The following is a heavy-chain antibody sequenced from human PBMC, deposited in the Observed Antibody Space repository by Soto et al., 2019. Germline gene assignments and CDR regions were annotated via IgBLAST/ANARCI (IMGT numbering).Heavy chain of an antibody. D-gene: IGHD6-13*01. J-gene: IGHJ4*01. V-gene: IGHV4-31*03. CDR2: IYYSGST. CDR1: GGSISSGGYY. Sequence: QVQLQESGPGLVKPSPTLSLTCTVSGGSISSGGYYWTWIRQHPGKGLEWIGYIYYSGSTYYSPALKSRVSISGDTSKNQFSPKLRCVTAADTAVYYCARGYSSNWYYFDYWGHGTLVTVST. CDR3: ARGYSSNWYYFDY.